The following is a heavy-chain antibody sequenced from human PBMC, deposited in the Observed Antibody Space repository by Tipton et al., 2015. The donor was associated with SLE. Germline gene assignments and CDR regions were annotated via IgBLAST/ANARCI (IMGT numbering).Heavy chain of an antibody. V-gene: IGHV4-39*07. J-gene: IGHJ5*02. D-gene: IGHD4-17*01. CDR3: ARQVYGDYSPNWFDP. CDR2: IHYSGST. Sequence: VKPSETLSLTCSVTGGSISSRSHYWGWIRQPPGKGLEWIRSIHYSGSTYDNPSLKSRVTISVDTSKNQFSLKLSSVAAADTAVYYCARQVYGDYSPNWFDPWGQGILVTVSS. CDR1: GGSISSRSHY.